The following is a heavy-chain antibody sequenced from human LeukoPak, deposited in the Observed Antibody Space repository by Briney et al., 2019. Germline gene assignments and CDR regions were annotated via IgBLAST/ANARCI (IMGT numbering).Heavy chain of an antibody. CDR1: GGSISSDSYY. V-gene: IGHV4-61*01. CDR2: IYYSGST. Sequence: PSQTLSLTCSVSGGSISSDSYYWSWIRQPPGKELEWIGYIYYSGSTNYNPSLKSRVTISVDTSKNQFSLKLSSVTAADTAVYYCARGQLGEIAAAASFDYWGQGTLVTVSS. CDR3: ARGQLGEIAAAASFDY. D-gene: IGHD6-13*01. J-gene: IGHJ4*02.